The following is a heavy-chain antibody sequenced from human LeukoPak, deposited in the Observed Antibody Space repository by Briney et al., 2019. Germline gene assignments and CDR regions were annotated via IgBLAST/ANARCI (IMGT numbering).Heavy chain of an antibody. CDR2: ISSSTSYI. J-gene: IGHJ4*02. D-gene: IGHD4-17*01. Sequence: GGSLRLSCAASGFTFSSYNLNWVRQAPGKGLEWVSSISSSTSYIYYADSVKGRFTISRDNAKNSLYLQMNSLRAEDTAVYYCARDTTYGAKRGYWGQGTLVTVSS. V-gene: IGHV3-21*01. CDR1: GFTFSSYN. CDR3: ARDTTYGAKRGY.